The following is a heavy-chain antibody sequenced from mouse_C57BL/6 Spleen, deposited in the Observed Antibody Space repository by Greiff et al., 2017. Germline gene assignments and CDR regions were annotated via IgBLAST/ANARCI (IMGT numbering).Heavy chain of an antibody. CDR2: IDPSDSYT. CDR3: ARYYVNYFDY. J-gene: IGHJ2*01. D-gene: IGHD1-1*01. V-gene: IGHV1-69*01. Sequence: VQLQQPGAELVMPGASVKLSCKASGYTFTSYWMHWVKQRPGQGLEWIGEIDPSDSYTNYNQKFKGKSTLTVDKSSSTAYMQLSSLTSEDSAVYYCARYYVNYFDYWGQGTTLTVSS. CDR1: GYTFTSYW.